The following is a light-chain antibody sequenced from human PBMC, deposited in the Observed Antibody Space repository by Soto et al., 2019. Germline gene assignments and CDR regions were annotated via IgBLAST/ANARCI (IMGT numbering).Light chain of an antibody. J-gene: IGKJ1*01. CDR3: QQYDSYWT. CDR1: QSISAW. CDR2: KAS. V-gene: IGKV1-5*03. Sequence: DIQMTQSPSTLSASLGDRVSINCRASQSISAWLAWYQQKPGKAPRLLIYKASTLEIGVPSRFSGSGSGTEFTLTIRSLQPEDFASYYCQQYDSYWTFGQGTKVDI.